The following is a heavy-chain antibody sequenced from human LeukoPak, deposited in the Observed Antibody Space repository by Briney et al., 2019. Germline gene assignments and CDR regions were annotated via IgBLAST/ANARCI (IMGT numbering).Heavy chain of an antibody. CDR1: GGSISSSSYY. J-gene: IGHJ1*01. D-gene: IGHD3-22*01. Sequence: SETLSLTCTVSGGSISSSSYYWGWIRQPPGKGLERIGDIYYSGRTYYNLSLRNRVSISLDTSKNRFSLTLTSVTAADTAVYYCARRRYYDSTGFFDWGRGSMVILSS. CDR2: IYYSGRT. V-gene: IGHV4-39*02. CDR3: ARRRYYDSTGFFD.